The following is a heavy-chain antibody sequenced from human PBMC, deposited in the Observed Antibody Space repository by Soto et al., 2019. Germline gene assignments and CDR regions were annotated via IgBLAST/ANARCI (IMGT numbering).Heavy chain of an antibody. J-gene: IGHJ2*01. Sequence: QVQLVQSGAEVKKPGASVKVSCKASGYTFTSYGISWVRQAPGQGLEWMGWISAYNGNTNYAQKLQGRVTMTTDTSTSTAYMELRSLRSDDTAVYYCARVWSYYDSSGYYYIWYFDLWGRGTLVTVSS. V-gene: IGHV1-18*01. CDR1: GYTFTSYG. CDR3: ARVWSYYDSSGYYYIWYFDL. D-gene: IGHD3-22*01. CDR2: ISAYNGNT.